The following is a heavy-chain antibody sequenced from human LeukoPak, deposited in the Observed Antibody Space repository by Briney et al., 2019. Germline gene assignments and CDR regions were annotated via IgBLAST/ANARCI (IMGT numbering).Heavy chain of an antibody. D-gene: IGHD6-6*01. V-gene: IGHV3-7*05. CDR1: GFTFSSYW. CDR2: INQDGSKE. Sequence: GGSLRLSCAGSGFTFSSYWMNWVRQAPGRGLEWVANINQDGSKEYYVDSVKGRFTVSRDNAKNSLYLQMNSLRAEDTAVYYCASQLAEDPNYWGQGTLVTVSS. CDR3: ASQLAEDPNY. J-gene: IGHJ4*02.